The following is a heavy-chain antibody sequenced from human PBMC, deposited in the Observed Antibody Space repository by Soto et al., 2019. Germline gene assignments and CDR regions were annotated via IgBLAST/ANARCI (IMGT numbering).Heavy chain of an antibody. CDR1: GFTFTNVW. J-gene: IGHJ1*01. D-gene: IGHD6-19*01. V-gene: IGHV3-15*07. CDR2: IKDKTEGEAT. CDR3: TSWAGSIVWYPPDS. Sequence: EVLLVESGGGLVKPGGSLRLSCAASGFTFTNVWMNWVRQAPGKGLEWVGRIKDKTEGEATDYAAPVKGRFSISRDDLKNSLNPQMDSMKTDDTAVYYCTSWAGSIVWYPPDSWGQGTLVTVSS.